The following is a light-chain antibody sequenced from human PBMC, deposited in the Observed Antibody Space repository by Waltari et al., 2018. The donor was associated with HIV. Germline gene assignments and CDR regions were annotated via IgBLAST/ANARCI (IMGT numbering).Light chain of an antibody. J-gene: IGKJ5*01. CDR3: RQYNDWPPIT. Sequence: ATLSCRASQSVSSDLAWYQQKPGQAPKLLIYGASTRATGIPARFSGSGSGTEFTLTISSLQSEDFAIYYCRQYNDWPPITFGQGTRLEIK. CDR1: QSVSSD. V-gene: IGKV3-15*01. CDR2: GAS.